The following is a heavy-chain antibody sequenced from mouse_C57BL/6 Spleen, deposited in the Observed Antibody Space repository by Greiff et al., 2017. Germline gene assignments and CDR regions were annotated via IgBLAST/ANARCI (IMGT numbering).Heavy chain of an antibody. D-gene: IGHD4-1*02. Sequence: VQLQQSGPELVKPGASVKISCKASGYSFTGYYMNWVKQSPEKSLEWIGEINPSTGGTTYNQKFKAKATLTVDKSSSTAYMQLKSLTSEDSAVYYCASNWDDYAMDYWGQGTSVTVSS. J-gene: IGHJ4*01. CDR2: INPSTGGT. V-gene: IGHV1-42*01. CDR1: GYSFTGYY. CDR3: ASNWDDYAMDY.